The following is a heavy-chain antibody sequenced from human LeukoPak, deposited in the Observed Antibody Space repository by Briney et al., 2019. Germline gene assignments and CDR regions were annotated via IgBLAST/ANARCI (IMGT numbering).Heavy chain of an antibody. CDR3: AIDRGYCSGGSCYSPVGYFDY. CDR2: ISSSSSYI. D-gene: IGHD2-15*01. J-gene: IGHJ4*02. V-gene: IGHV3-21*01. CDR1: GFTFSSYS. Sequence: GGSLRLSCAASGFTFSSYSMNWVRQAPGKGLEWVSSISSSSSYIYYADSVKGRFTISRDNAKNSLYLQMNSLRAEDTAVYYCAIDRGYCSGGSCYSPVGYFDYWGQGTLVTVSS.